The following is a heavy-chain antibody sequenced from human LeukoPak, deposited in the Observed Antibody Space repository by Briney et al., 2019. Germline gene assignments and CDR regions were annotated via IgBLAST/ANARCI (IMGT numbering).Heavy chain of an antibody. Sequence: GGSLRLSCAASGFSFSNYAMNWVRQAPGRGLRGAPPFVGRSSHIYYADSVKGRFTISRDNTKSSLYLQMNSLRDEDTAVYYCARGVIWFGESPKNWLGPDPWGQGTLVTVSS. D-gene: IGHD3-10*01. CDR3: ARGVIWFGESPKNWLGPDP. CDR2: FVGRSSHI. CDR1: GFSFSNYA. J-gene: IGHJ5*02. V-gene: IGHV3-21*01.